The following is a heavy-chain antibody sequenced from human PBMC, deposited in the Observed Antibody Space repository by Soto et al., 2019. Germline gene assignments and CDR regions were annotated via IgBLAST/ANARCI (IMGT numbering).Heavy chain of an antibody. V-gene: IGHV3-23*01. Sequence: EVQLLESGGGLVQPGGSLRLSCAASGFTFSTYAMSWVRQAPGKGLEWVSTISGTGGSTYNADSVRGRFTISKDNSKDTLYLQMNNLRAEDSAVYYCATEAPGFPLWSQLYSWGQGPLVTVSS. D-gene: IGHD3-10*01. CDR1: GFTFSTYA. J-gene: IGHJ4*02. CDR3: ATEAPGFPLWSQLYS. CDR2: ISGTGGST.